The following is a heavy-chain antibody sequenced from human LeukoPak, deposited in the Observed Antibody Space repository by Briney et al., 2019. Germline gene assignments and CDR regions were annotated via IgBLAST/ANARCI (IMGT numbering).Heavy chain of an antibody. V-gene: IGHV1-18*01. CDR1: GYTFTSYG. Sequence: ASVKVSCKASGYTFTSYGISWVRQAPGQGLEWMGWISAYNGNTNYAQKLQGRVTMTTDTSTSTAYMELRSLRSDDTAVYYCARDWRNYGSGSYLSFDPWGQGTLVTVSS. CDR3: ARDWRNYGSGSYLSFDP. CDR2: ISAYNGNT. D-gene: IGHD3-10*01. J-gene: IGHJ5*02.